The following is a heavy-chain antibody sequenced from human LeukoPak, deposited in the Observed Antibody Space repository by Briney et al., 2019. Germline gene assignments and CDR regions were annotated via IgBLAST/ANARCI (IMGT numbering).Heavy chain of an antibody. D-gene: IGHD1-26*01. CDR1: GFTFSSYV. J-gene: IGHJ3*02. Sequence: PGGSLRLSCAASGFTFSSYVMHWVRQAPGKGLEWVAIISYDGSNEYYADSVKGRFTTSRDNSKNTLYLQMNSLRAADTAVYYCARAGGFDAFDIWGQGTMVTVSS. CDR3: ARAGGFDAFDI. CDR2: ISYDGSNE. V-gene: IGHV3-30*04.